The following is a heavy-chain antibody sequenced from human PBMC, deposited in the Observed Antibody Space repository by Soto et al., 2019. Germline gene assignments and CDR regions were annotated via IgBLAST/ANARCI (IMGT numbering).Heavy chain of an antibody. Sequence: SETLSLTCTVSGGSISSYYWSWIRQPPGKGLEWVGYIYYSGSTNYNPSLKRRVTRSVDTSKNQFSLKLSSVTTADTAVYYCARDGIAVAGTGYDYGGQGTLVTVSS. V-gene: IGHV4-59*01. J-gene: IGHJ4*02. CDR3: ARDGIAVAGTGYDY. CDR1: GGSISSYY. D-gene: IGHD6-19*01. CDR2: IYYSGST.